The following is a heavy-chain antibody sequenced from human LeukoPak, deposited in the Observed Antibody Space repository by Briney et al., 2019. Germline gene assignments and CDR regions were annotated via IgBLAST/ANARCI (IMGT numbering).Heavy chain of an antibody. V-gene: IGHV1-3*01. CDR2: INAGNGNT. J-gene: IGHJ4*02. Sequence: ASVKDSCKASGYTFTSYAMHWVRQAPGQRLEWMGWINAGNGNTKYSQKFQGRVTITRDTSANIAYMELSSLRSEDTAVYYCARGDGFTLDFWGQGTPVTVSS. CDR3: ARGDGFTLDF. D-gene: IGHD5-24*01. CDR1: GYTFTSYA.